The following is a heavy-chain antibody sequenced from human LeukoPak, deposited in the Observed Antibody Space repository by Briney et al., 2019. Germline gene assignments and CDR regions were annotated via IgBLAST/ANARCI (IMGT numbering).Heavy chain of an antibody. CDR1: GGSISSYY. J-gene: IGHJ3*02. D-gene: IGHD2-21*01. V-gene: IGHV4-59*01. Sequence: PSETLSLTCTVSGGSISSYYWSWIRQPPGKGLEWIGYVYYSGSNNYNPSLKSRFPISVDTSKNQFSLKLSSVTAADTAVYYCARGFPTPDAFDIWGQGKMVTVSS. CDR2: VYYSGSN. CDR3: ARGFPTPDAFDI.